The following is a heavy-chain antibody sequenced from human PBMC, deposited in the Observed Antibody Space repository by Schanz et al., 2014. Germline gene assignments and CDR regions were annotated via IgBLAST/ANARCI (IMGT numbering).Heavy chain of an antibody. CDR3: AKAADWPVTRFDP. Sequence: EMQLLESGGGLAQPGGSLRLSCAASGFTLSNYAMSWVRQAPGKGLELVSALSEGGGGTHYADSVRGRFTISSDSSKNTLYLQMSSLRADDTAVYYCAKAADWPVTRFDPWGQGTLVTVSS. CDR1: GFTLSNYA. V-gene: IGHV3-23*01. D-gene: IGHD3-9*01. J-gene: IGHJ5*02. CDR2: LSEGGGGT.